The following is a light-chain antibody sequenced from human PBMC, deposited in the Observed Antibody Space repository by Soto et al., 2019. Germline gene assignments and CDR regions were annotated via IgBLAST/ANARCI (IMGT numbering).Light chain of an antibody. CDR1: SSDVGSYDL. V-gene: IGLV2-23*01. Sequence: QSALTQPASVSGSPGQSITISCTGTSSDVGSYDLVSWYQEHPGKAPKLMIYEDTRRPSGVSDRFSASKSGNTASLTISGLQAEDEADYYCCSYAGSSTVLFGGGTKVTVL. CDR3: CSYAGSSTVL. CDR2: EDT. J-gene: IGLJ2*01.